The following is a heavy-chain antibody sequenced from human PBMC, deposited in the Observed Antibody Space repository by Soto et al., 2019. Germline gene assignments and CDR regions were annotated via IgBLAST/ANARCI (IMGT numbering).Heavy chain of an antibody. D-gene: IGHD1-26*01. CDR3: PGGGAGSGPFTWELPDH. J-gene: IGHJ4*02. CDR1: GNTFTYRY. CDR2: ITPFSGDV. Sequence: QLQLVQSGAEVKKTGSSVTVSCKALGNTFTYRYLHWVRQAPGQALEWMGWITPFSGDVHYAQKFQERVTITRDRSINTAYMQMSSLRSEDTAMYFCPGGGAGSGPFTWELPDHWGQGTLVTVSS. V-gene: IGHV1-45*02.